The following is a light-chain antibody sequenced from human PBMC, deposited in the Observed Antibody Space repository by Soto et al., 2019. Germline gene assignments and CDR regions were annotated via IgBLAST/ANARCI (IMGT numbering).Light chain of an antibody. CDR2: DAS. Sequence: HITHSPSTRSSSVGYRVTIPCRASQSISSWLAWYQQKPGKAPKLLIYDASSLESGVPSRFSGSGSGTEFTLTISSLQPDDFATYYCQQYNSYPWTFGQGTKVDIK. J-gene: IGKJ1*01. V-gene: IGKV1-5*01. CDR3: QQYNSYPWT. CDR1: QSISSW.